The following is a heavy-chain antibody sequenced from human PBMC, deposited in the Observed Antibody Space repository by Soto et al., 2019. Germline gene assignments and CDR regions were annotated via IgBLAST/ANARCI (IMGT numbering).Heavy chain of an antibody. CDR2: ISGSGGST. J-gene: IGHJ4*02. CDR1: GFTFNSYA. V-gene: IGHV3-23*01. D-gene: IGHD6-13*01. Sequence: GWYLRLSCAASGFTFNSYAMSSVRQAPGKRLEWLSAISGSGGSTYYADSVQGRFTTSRDNSKNTLYLQMNSLRAEDTALYYCAKGLYSSSWSSFDYWGQGALVGDSS. CDR3: AKGLYSSSWSSFDY.